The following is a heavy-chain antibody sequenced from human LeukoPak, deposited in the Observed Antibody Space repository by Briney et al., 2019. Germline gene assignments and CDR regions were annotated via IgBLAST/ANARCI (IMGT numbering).Heavy chain of an antibody. J-gene: IGHJ4*02. Sequence: SETLSLTCTVSGGSVSSGSYYWSWIRQPPGKGLEWIGYIYYSGSTNYNPSLKNRVTISVDTSKNQFSLKLSSMTAADTAVYYCARADPVRYFDYWGQGTLVTVSS. CDR2: IYYSGST. V-gene: IGHV4-61*01. CDR1: GGSVSSGSYY. CDR3: ARADPVRYFDY.